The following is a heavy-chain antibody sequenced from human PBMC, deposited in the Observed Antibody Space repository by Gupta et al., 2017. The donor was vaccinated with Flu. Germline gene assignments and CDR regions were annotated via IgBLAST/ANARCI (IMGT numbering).Heavy chain of an antibody. D-gene: IGHD5-18*01. J-gene: IGHJ4*02. CDR2: IVPVLGTT. CDR3: AIADAAMITSYFDF. CDR1: GGPFITYA. V-gene: IGHV1-69*06. Sequence: VQVVQSGAELKRPGSSVKVSCKTSGGPFITYAISWVRQAPGQGLEWLGGIVPVLGTTDYAQKFQGRVTITADKSTSTTYMDLSGLTSEDTAMYYCAIADAAMITSYFDFWGQGSLVTVSS.